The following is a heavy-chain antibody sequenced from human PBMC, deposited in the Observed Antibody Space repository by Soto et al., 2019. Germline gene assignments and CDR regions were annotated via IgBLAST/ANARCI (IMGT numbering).Heavy chain of an antibody. CDR2: IWYDGSNK. CDR3: ASVGFSSSWTHGHY. V-gene: IGHV3-33*01. J-gene: IGHJ4*02. D-gene: IGHD6-13*01. Sequence: QVQLVESGGGVVQPGRSLRLSCAASGFTFSNYGMHWVRKPTGKGLEWVAVIWYDGSNKYYADSVKGRFTISRDNSKNTLYLQMNSLRSEDTGAYYNASVGFSSSWTHGHYWGQGNLVTVSS. CDR1: GFTFSNYG.